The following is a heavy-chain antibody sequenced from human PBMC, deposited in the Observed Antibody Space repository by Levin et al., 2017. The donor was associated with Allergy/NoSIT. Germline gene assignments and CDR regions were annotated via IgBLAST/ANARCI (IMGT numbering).Heavy chain of an antibody. CDR3: ARQGRCSITTCYAGAWGYFQY. Sequence: TSETLSLTCTVSGGSNSSSTYYWGWIRQPPGKGLEWIGSIYYSGSTYCNPSLKSRATISVDTSKNQFSLKLSSVTAADTAVYYCARQGRCSITTCYAGAWGYFQYWGQGILVTVSS. D-gene: IGHD2-2*01. J-gene: IGHJ1*01. CDR1: GGSNSSSTYY. CDR2: IYYSGST. V-gene: IGHV4-39*01.